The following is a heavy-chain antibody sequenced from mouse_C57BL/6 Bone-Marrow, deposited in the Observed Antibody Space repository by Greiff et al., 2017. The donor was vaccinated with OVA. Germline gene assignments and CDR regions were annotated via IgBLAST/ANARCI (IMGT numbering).Heavy chain of an antibody. CDR3: TSTVVASRGYFDV. J-gene: IGHJ1*03. Sequence: VQLQQSGAELVRPGASVKLSCTASGFNIKDDYMHWVKQRPEQGLEWIGWIDPENGDTEYASKFQGQATITADTSSNTADLQLSRLTSEDTADYDGTSTVVASRGYFDVWGTGTTVTVSS. CDR1: GFNIKDDY. D-gene: IGHD1-1*01. V-gene: IGHV14-4*01. CDR2: IDPENGDT.